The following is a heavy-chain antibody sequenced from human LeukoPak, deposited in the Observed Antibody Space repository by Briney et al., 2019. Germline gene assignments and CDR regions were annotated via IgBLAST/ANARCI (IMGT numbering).Heavy chain of an antibody. J-gene: IGHJ5*02. V-gene: IGHV3-74*01. D-gene: IGHD4-23*01. CDR1: GFTFSDSW. CDR2: MYGDMSDI. CDR3: ARDLGLRGST. Sequence: GGSLRLSCEVSGFTFSDSWMHWVRQTPGKGLVWVSRMYGDMSDISYADSVKGRFTISRDNAKNTVYLQMNSLRGEDTAVYYCARDLGLRGSTWGQRTLVTVSS.